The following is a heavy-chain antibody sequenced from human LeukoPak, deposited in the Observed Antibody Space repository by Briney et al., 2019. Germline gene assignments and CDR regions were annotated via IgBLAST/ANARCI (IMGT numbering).Heavy chain of an antibody. V-gene: IGHV3-23*01. CDR1: GFTVSSYD. Sequence: PGGSLRLSCAASGFTVSSYDLNWVRQAPGKGLEGVSAISGSGGSTYYADSVKGRFTIYRDNSKNTLYLQMNSLRAEDTAVYYCAKGRPQQLARYFDYWGQGTLVTVSS. J-gene: IGHJ4*02. CDR2: ISGSGGST. CDR3: AKGRPQQLARYFDY. D-gene: IGHD6-13*01.